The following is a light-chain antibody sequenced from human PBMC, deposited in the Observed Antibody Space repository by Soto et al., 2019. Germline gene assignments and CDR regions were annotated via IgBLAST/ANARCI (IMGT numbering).Light chain of an antibody. V-gene: IGKV3-20*01. Sequence: IVLTESPGTLSLSVGERAALCCRASQSLSGSYLAWYQQKPGQAPRLLIYGASGTATGIPDRLSGSGSGTDFTLTIRRLEPEDVAVYYCQQYGSSITFGQGTRLEIK. CDR1: QSLSGSY. CDR2: GAS. CDR3: QQYGSSIT. J-gene: IGKJ5*01.